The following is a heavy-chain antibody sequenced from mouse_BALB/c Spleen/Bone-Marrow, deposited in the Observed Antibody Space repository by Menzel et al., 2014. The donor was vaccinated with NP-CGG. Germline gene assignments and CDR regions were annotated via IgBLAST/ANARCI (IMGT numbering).Heavy chain of an antibody. CDR1: GYAFSSSW. J-gene: IGHJ2*01. Sequence: VQLQQSGPELVKPGASVKISCKASGYAFSSSWMNWVKQRPGQGLEWIGRIYPGDGDANYNGKFKGKATLTADKSSSIAYMQLSSLTSVDSAVYFCARGGLGLDYWGQGTTLTVSS. D-gene: IGHD3-3*01. V-gene: IGHV1-82*01. CDR3: ARGGLGLDY. CDR2: IYPGDGDA.